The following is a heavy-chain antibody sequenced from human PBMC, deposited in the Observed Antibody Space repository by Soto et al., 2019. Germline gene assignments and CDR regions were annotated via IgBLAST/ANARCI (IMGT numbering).Heavy chain of an antibody. Sequence: GGSLRLSCAASGFTVSSNSMTWVRQAPGKGLEWVSVIYSGGATYYADSVKGRFTISRDNSKNTLYLQMNSLRAEDTAVYYCARGLSSRKKSTPANYHYYYMDVWGKGTTVTVSS. CDR3: ARGLSSRKKSTPANYHYYYMDV. CDR1: GFTVSSNS. J-gene: IGHJ6*03. V-gene: IGHV3-66*01. D-gene: IGHD6-25*01. CDR2: IYSGGAT.